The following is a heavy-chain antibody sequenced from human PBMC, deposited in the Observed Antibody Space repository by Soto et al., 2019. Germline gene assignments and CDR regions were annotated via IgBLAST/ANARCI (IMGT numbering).Heavy chain of an antibody. J-gene: IGHJ4*02. CDR1: GGTFSSYA. CDR2: IIPIFGTA. Sequence: SVKVSCKASGGTFSSYAISWVRQAPGQGLEWMGGIIPIFGTANYAQKFQGRVTITADESTSTAYMELSSLRSEDTAVYYCARGGSYDSSGYYPSPLHYWGQGTLVTVSS. D-gene: IGHD3-22*01. V-gene: IGHV1-69*13. CDR3: ARGGSYDSSGYYPSPLHY.